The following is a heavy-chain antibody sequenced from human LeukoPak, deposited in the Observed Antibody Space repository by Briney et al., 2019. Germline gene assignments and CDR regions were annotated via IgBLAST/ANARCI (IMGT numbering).Heavy chain of an antibody. CDR1: GGTFSSYA. J-gene: IGHJ4*02. CDR3: ARQYYYGSGSSDY. CDR2: IIPILGIA. Sequence: SVKVSCKASGGTFSSYAISWVRQAPGHGLEWMGRIIPILGIANYAQKFQGRVTITADKSTSTAYMELSSLRSEDTAVYYCARQYYYGSGSSDYWGQGTLVTVSS. V-gene: IGHV1-69*04. D-gene: IGHD3-10*01.